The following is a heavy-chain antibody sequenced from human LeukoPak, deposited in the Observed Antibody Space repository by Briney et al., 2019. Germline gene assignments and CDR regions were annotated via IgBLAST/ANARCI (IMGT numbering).Heavy chain of an antibody. CDR3: ARDRAWNYFDY. J-gene: IGHJ4*02. CDR2: ISSSGITI. V-gene: IGHV3-11*01. D-gene: IGHD3-3*01. CDR1: GFTFSDYY. Sequence: GGSLRLSCAASGFTFSDYYMSWIRQAPGKGLEWVSYISSSGITIYYADSVKGRFTISRDNAKNSLYLQMNSLRAEDTAVYYCARDRAWNYFDYWGQGTLVTVSS.